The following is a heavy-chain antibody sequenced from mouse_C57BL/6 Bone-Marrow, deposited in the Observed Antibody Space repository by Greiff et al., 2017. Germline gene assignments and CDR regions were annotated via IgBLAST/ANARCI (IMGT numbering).Heavy chain of an antibody. J-gene: IGHJ3*01. CDR3: NDYDGGPWFAY. CDR2: IYPRDGST. V-gene: IGHV1-78*01. Sequence: QVQLQQSDAELVKPGASVKISCKVSGYTFTDHTIHWMKQRPEQGLEWIGYIYPRDGSTKYNAKFKGKATLTADKSSSTAYMQLNSLTSEDSAVDFCNDYDGGPWFAYWGQGTLVTVSA. D-gene: IGHD2-4*01. CDR1: GYTFTDHT.